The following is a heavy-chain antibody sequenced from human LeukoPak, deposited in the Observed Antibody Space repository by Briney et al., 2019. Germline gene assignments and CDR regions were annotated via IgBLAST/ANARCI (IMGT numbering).Heavy chain of an antibody. CDR2: IYHYGSN. CDR3: ARDNTMVRGVSSSFDI. CDR1: GCTISSYY. D-gene: IGHD3-10*01. J-gene: IGHJ3*02. V-gene: IGHV4-59*01. Sequence: SETLSLTCTVSGCTISSYYWSWIRQPPGKGLEWIGYIYHYGSNNYNPPLKRGVAISVTTTKNHAALKLSSVTAADTAVYYCARDNTMVRGVSSSFDIWGQGTMVTVSS.